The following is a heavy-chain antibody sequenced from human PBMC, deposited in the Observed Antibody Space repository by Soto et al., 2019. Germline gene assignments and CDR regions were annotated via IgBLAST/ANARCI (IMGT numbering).Heavy chain of an antibody. CDR1: GFTFSSYS. D-gene: IGHD3-22*01. Sequence: GWSLRLSCAASGFTFSSYSMNWVRQAPGKGLEWVSYISSSSSTIYYADSVKGRFTISRDNAKNSLYLQMNSLRDEDTAVYYCARGGYYDSSGYYYVGYWGQGTLVTVSS. CDR3: ARGGYYDSSGYYYVGY. CDR2: ISSSSSTI. V-gene: IGHV3-48*02. J-gene: IGHJ4*02.